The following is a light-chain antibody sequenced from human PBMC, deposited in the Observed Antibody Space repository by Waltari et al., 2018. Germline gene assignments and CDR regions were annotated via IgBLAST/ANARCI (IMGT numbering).Light chain of an antibody. CDR3: QQVNSFPAT. CDR1: QSISNW. J-gene: IGKJ4*01. Sequence: DIQMTQSPSSVSAFVGDRVTITCRASQSISNWLAWYQQKPGKATKLLIYGASDLHSGVPSRFSGSGAGTDFTLTISSLQAEGFATYYCQQVNSFPATFGGGTKVEI. V-gene: IGKV1-12*01. CDR2: GAS.